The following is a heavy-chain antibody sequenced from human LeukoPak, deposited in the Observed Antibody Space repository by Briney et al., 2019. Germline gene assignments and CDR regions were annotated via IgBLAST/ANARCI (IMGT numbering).Heavy chain of an antibody. J-gene: IGHJ4*02. CDR1: GFSFSRYW. D-gene: IGHD3-22*01. CDR3: ARLKQYYYDSSGYFDY. CDR2: IKPDGSEI. Sequence: GGSLRLSCAASGFSFSRYWMSWVRQAPVRGLEWVANIKPDGSEIYYVDSVKGRFTISRDNAKNSLYLQMNSLRAEDTAVYYCARLKQYYYDSSGYFDYWGQGTLVTVSS. V-gene: IGHV3-7*01.